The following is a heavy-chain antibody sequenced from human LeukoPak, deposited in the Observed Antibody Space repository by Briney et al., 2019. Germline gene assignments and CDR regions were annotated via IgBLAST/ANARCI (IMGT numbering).Heavy chain of an antibody. Sequence: PGGSLRLSCAASGFTVSSNYMSWVRQAPGKGLEWVSVIYSGGSTYYADSVKGRFTISRDNSKNTLYVQMNSLRAEDTAVYYCARGQGSSSYWNFDLWGRGTLVTVSS. CDR2: IYSGGST. CDR1: GFTVSSNY. J-gene: IGHJ2*01. D-gene: IGHD6-13*01. V-gene: IGHV3-66*01. CDR3: ARGQGSSSYWNFDL.